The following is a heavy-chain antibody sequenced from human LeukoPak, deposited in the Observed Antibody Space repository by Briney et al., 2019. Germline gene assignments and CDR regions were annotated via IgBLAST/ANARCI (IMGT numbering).Heavy chain of an antibody. CDR3: ARDWFVAAAGHYYYYMDV. D-gene: IGHD6-13*01. J-gene: IGHJ6*03. CDR2: IYYSGST. CDR1: GGSISSYY. V-gene: IGHV4-59*01. Sequence: SETLSLTCTVYGGSISSYYWSWIRQPPGKGLEWIGYIYYSGSTNYNPSLKSRVTISVDTSKNQFSLKLSSVTAADTAVYYCARDWFVAAAGHYYYYMDVWGKGTTVTVSS.